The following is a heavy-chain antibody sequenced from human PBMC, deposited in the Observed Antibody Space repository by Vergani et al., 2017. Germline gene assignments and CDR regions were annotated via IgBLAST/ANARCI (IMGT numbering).Heavy chain of an antibody. CDR1: GGSISSGGYY. Sequence: QVQLQESGPGLVKPSQTLSLTCTVSGGSISSGGYYWSWIRQHPGKGLEWMGYIYYSGSTYYNPSLKSRVTISVDTSKNQFSLKLSSVTAADTAVYYCAREVYGGNSVGFDPWGQGTLVTVSS. V-gene: IGHV4-31*03. J-gene: IGHJ5*02. D-gene: IGHD4-23*01. CDR3: AREVYGGNSVGFDP. CDR2: IYYSGST.